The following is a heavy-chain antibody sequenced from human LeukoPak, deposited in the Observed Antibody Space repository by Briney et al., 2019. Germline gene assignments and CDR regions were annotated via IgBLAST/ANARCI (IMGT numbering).Heavy chain of an antibody. CDR3: ARGKNYYGWKLSYGMDV. CDR1: GGSFSGYY. J-gene: IGHJ6*02. V-gene: IGHV4-34*01. Sequence: PSETLSLTCAVSGGSFSGYYWSWIRQPPGKGLEWIGEINHSGSTNYNPSLKSRVTISVDTSKNQFSLKLSSVTAADTAVYYCARGKNYYGWKLSYGMDVWGQGTTVTVSS. D-gene: IGHD3-10*01. CDR2: INHSGST.